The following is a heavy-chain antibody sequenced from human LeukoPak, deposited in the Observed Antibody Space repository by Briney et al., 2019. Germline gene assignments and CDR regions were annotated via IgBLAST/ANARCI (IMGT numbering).Heavy chain of an antibody. CDR1: GDSISSGGHS. CDR2: ISHSGTT. Sequence: SETLSLTCAVSGDSISSGGHSWGWIRQPPGKGLEWIGYISHSGTTYYNPSLKSRVTISVDRSKNQFSLKLSSVTAADTAVYYCARALLWFGEPQSFDIWGQGKMVTVSS. V-gene: IGHV4-30-2*01. J-gene: IGHJ3*02. D-gene: IGHD3-10*01. CDR3: ARALLWFGEPQSFDI.